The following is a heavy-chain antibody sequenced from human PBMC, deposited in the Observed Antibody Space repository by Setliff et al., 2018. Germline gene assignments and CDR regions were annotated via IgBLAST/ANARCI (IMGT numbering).Heavy chain of an antibody. Sequence: PSETLSLTCAVYGGSFSGYYWSWIRQPPGKGLEWIGEINHSGSTNYNPSLKSRVTISVGTSKNQFSLKLSSVTAADTAVYYCARGKVLYDYVWGSYRYEDYYYGMDVWGQGTTVTVSS. V-gene: IGHV4-34*01. CDR1: GGSFSGYY. CDR2: INHSGST. D-gene: IGHD3-16*02. J-gene: IGHJ6*02. CDR3: ARGKVLYDYVWGSYRYEDYYYGMDV.